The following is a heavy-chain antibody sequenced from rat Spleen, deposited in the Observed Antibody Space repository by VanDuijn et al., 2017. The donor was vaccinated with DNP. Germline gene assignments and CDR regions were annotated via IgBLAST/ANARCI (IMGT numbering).Heavy chain of an antibody. V-gene: IGHV5S10*01. Sequence: EVQLVESGGGVVQPGNSLKLSCAASGFTFSDSAMAWVRQSPKKGLEWVATIIYDGSSTYYRDSVKGRFTISRDNVKRTLYLQMDSLKSEDTATYYCATHELPAYAAFVYWGQGTLVAVSS. J-gene: IGHJ3*01. CDR3: ATHELPAYAAFVY. CDR1: GFTFSDSA. CDR2: IIYDGSST. D-gene: IGHD3-7*01.